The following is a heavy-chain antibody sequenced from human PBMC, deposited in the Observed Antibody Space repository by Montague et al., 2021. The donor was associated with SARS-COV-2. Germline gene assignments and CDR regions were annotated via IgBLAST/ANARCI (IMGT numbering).Heavy chain of an antibody. V-gene: IGHV4-39*02. CDR2: IYYTGNT. CDR3: ARLKRYFDSSGSPSAFDF. D-gene: IGHD3-22*01. J-gene: IGHJ3*01. CDR1: GGSITNNIDY. Sequence: SETLSLTCTVSGGSITNNIDYWAWIRQPPGKGLEWIGSIYYTGNTYYXPSLKSRVTISVVTSKNHSTLKLSSVTAAETAVYYCARLKRYFDSSGSPSAFDFWGQGTKVTVSS.